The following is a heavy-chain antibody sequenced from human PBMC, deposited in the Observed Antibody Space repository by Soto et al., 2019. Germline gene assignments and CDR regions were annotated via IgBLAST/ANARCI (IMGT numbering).Heavy chain of an antibody. CDR1: GFTFSSYD. Sequence: QVQLVESGGGVVQPGGSLRLSCAASGFTFSSYDMHWVRQAPGKGLEWVAYISYDGSNKYYADSVKGRFTISRDNSKNTLYLQMHSLRAEDTAVYYCATEADCSGGSCYWGFFDYWGQGSLVTVSS. V-gene: IGHV3-30*03. D-gene: IGHD2-15*01. J-gene: IGHJ4*02. CDR3: ATEADCSGGSCYWGFFDY. CDR2: ISYDGSNK.